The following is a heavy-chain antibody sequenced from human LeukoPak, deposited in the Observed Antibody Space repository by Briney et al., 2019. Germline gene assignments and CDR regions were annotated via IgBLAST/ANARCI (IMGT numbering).Heavy chain of an antibody. CDR1: GYTSTSYA. J-gene: IGHJ6*02. D-gene: IGHD6-13*01. CDR3: ASTDARAAGDYYYYGMDV. V-gene: IGHV7-4-1*02. CDR2: INTNTGNP. Sequence: ASVKVSCKASGYTSTSYAMNWVRQAPGQGLEWMGWINTNTGNPTYAQGFTGRFVFSLDTSVSTAYLQISSLKAEDTAVYYCASTDARAAGDYYYYGMDVWGQGTTVTVSS.